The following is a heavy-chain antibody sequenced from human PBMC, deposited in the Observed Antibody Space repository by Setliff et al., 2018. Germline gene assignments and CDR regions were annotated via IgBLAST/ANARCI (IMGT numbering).Heavy chain of an antibody. CDR1: GFTFSNAW. Sequence: NPGGSLRLSCAASGFTFSNAWMNWVRQAPGKGLEWVGRIKSKTDGGTTDYAAPVKGRFTISRDDSKNTLYVQMNSLKTEDTAVYFCTTGSVCVGDCYSGRLNYWGQGTLVTVSS. CDR2: IKSKTDGGTT. V-gene: IGHV3-15*01. J-gene: IGHJ4*02. CDR3: TTGSVCVGDCYSGRLNY. D-gene: IGHD2-21*02.